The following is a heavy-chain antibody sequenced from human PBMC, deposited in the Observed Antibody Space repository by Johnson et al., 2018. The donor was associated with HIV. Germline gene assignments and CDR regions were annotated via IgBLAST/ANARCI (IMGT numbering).Heavy chain of an antibody. CDR3: AKAVGGYAFDI. J-gene: IGHJ3*02. Sequence: VQLVESGGGVVQPGGSLRLSCAASGITFSSSGMNWVRQAPGKGLEWVSFIRFDETIKYYGDSVKGRFTISRDNSKNTLYLQMNSLRVEDTAVYYCAKAVGGYAFDIWGQGTMVTVSS. CDR2: IRFDETIK. CDR1: GITFSSSG. V-gene: IGHV3-30*02.